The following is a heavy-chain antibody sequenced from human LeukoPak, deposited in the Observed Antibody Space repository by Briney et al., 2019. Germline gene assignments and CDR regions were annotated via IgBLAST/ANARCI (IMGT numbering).Heavy chain of an antibody. CDR1: VYLFSFCA. CDR2: FSVSGRNT. J-gene: IGHJ4*02. V-gene: IGHV3-23*01. D-gene: IGHD2-2*01. CDR3: ATGCVGSPNCQTTGYDH. Sequence: GGSVSLLCGVSVYLFSFCAKMGARGAPGKGREGVSGFSVSGRNTYYSDSVKGRFTISRDNSESTVYLQMNSLTAEDTAQYYCATGCVGSPNCQTTGYDHWGQGTLVTVSS.